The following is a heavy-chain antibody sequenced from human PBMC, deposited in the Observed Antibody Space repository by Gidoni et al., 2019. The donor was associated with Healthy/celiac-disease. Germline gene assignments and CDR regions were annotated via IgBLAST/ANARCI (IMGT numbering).Heavy chain of an antibody. J-gene: IGHJ6*02. V-gene: IGHV1-46*01. CDR1: GYTFTSYY. CDR3: ARDLFPGLEYYNYYYGMDV. Sequence: QVQLVQSGAEVKKPGASVQVSCKASGYTFTSYYMHWVRQAPGQGLEWMGIINPSGGSTSDAQKFQGRVTMTRDTSTSTVYMELSSLRSEDTAVYYCARDLFPGLEYYNYYYGMDVWGQGTTVTVSS. D-gene: IGHD3-10*02. CDR2: INPSGGST.